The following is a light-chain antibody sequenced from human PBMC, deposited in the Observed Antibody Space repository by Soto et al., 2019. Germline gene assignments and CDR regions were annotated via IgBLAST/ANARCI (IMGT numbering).Light chain of an antibody. J-gene: IGLJ1*01. CDR3: AAWDDSLNGYV. Sequence: QSALAQPPSASGTPGQRVTISCSGGSSNSGTNAVNWYQQLPGTAPKLLIYNNNQRPSGVPDRSSASTSCTSAPLAISGLQSEVEADYYCAAWDDSLNGYVFGTGTKVTVL. CDR1: SSNSGTNA. CDR2: NNN. V-gene: IGLV1-44*01.